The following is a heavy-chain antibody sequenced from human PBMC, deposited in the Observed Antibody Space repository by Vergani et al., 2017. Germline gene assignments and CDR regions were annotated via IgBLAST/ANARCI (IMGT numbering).Heavy chain of an antibody. CDR3: AGSSGYYSYYFDF. CDR2: IIPIFGTT. J-gene: IGHJ4*02. V-gene: IGHV1-69*13. D-gene: IGHD3-22*01. CDR1: GGTFSSNS. Sequence: QGQLAQSGADVQKPGSSVKVSCKASGGTFSSNSISWVRQAPGQGLEWMGRIIPIFGTTSYAQKFQGRVTILADESTSTAYMELSSLRSEDTAVYYCAGSSGYYSYYFDFWGQGTLVTVSS.